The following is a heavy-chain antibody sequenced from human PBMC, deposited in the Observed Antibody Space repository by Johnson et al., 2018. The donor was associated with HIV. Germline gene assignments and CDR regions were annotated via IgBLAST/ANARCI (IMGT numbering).Heavy chain of an antibody. CDR1: GFSFSTYA. D-gene: IGHD3-10*01. CDR3: ARVGGSWMLDAFDI. Sequence: HVQLVESGGGVVQPGRSLRLSCAASGFSFSTYAMHWVRQAPGKGLEWLIVISYDGSNTYYADSVKGRFTISRDNSKNTLYLQMNSLRAGDSAVYYCARVGGSWMLDAFDIWGQGTVVTVSS. V-gene: IGHV3-30*04. CDR2: ISYDGSNT. J-gene: IGHJ3*02.